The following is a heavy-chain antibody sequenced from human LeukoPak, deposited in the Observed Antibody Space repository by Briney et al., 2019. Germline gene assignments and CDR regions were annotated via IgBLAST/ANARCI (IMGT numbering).Heavy chain of an antibody. CDR2: IRSKSYGGTT. J-gene: IGHJ4*02. CDR1: GFTFGDYA. Sequence: KSGGSLRLSCTASGFTFGDYAMSWFRQAPGKGLEWVGFIRSKSYGGTTEYAASVKGRFTISRDDAKSIAYLQMSTLKTEDTALYYCSIQSRPGFSFDHWGQGTLVTVSP. CDR3: SIQSRPGFSFDH. V-gene: IGHV3-49*05.